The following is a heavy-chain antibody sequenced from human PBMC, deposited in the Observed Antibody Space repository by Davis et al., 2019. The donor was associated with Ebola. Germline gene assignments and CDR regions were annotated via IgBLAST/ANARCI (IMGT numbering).Heavy chain of an antibody. D-gene: IGHD6-6*01. Sequence: AASVKVSCKASGYTFTSYDINWVRQAPGQGLEWMGWISAYNGNTNYAQKLQGRVTMTTDTSTSTAYMELRSLRSEDTAVYYCARGRTRQLFYYYYGMDVWDQGTTVTVSS. CDR3: ARGRTRQLFYYYYGMDV. V-gene: IGHV1-18*01. CDR2: ISAYNGNT. CDR1: GYTFTSYD. J-gene: IGHJ6*02.